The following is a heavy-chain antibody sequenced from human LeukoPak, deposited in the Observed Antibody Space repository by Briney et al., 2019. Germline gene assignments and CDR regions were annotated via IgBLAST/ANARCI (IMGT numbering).Heavy chain of an antibody. CDR1: GGSISTSRYY. J-gene: IGHJ3*02. Sequence: SETLSLTCTVSGGSISTSRYYWGWIRQPPGKGLEWIGSIYYSGWTYYNPSLKSRVTISVDTSNNQFPLKLSSVTAADTAVYYCARGDDYYDSSGYSHDAFDMWGQGTMVTVSS. D-gene: IGHD3-22*01. V-gene: IGHV4-39*06. CDR2: IYYSGWT. CDR3: ARGDDYYDSSGYSHDAFDM.